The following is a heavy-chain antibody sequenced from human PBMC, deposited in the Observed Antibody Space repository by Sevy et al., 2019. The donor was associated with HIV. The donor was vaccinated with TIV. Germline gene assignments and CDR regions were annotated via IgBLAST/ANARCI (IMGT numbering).Heavy chain of an antibody. D-gene: IGHD3-22*01. CDR1: GFTFSSYS. CDR3: ARVEAYYYDRSGGPHFDY. J-gene: IGHJ4*02. V-gene: IGHV3-21*01. Sequence: GGSLRLSCAASGFTFSSYSMNWVRQAPGKGLEWVSSISSSSSYIYYADSVKGRFTISRDNAKNSLYLQMNSRRAEDTAGYYCARVEAYYYDRSGGPHFDYGGRGPWAPS. CDR2: ISSSSSYI.